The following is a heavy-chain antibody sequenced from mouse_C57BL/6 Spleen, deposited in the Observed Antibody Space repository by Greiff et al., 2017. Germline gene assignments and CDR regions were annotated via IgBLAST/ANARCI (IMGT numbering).Heavy chain of an antibody. D-gene: IGHD1-1*01. CDR2: INYDGSST. V-gene: IGHV5-16*01. Sequence: DVKLVESEGGLVQPGSSMKLSCTASGFTFSDYYMAWVRQVPEKGLEWVANINYDGSSTYYLDSLKSRFIISRDNAKNILYLQMSSLKSEDTATYYCARDRKPYYYGSRTWYFDVWGTGTTVTVSS. CDR1: GFTFSDYY. CDR3: ARDRKPYYYGSRTWYFDV. J-gene: IGHJ1*03.